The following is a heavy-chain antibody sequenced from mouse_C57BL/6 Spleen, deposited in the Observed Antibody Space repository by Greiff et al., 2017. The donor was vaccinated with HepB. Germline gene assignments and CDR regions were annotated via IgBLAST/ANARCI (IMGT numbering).Heavy chain of an antibody. CDR1: GYTFTSYW. D-gene: IGHD2-5*01. V-gene: IGHV1-52*01. CDR2: IDPSDSET. J-gene: IGHJ3*01. Sequence: QVQLQQPGAELVRPGSSVKLSCKASGYTFTSYWMHWVKQRPIQGLEWIGNIDPSDSETHYNQKFKDKATLTVDKSSSTAYMQLSSLTSEDSAVYYCARETYYSNYGWFAYWGQGTLVTVSA. CDR3: ARETYYSNYGWFAY.